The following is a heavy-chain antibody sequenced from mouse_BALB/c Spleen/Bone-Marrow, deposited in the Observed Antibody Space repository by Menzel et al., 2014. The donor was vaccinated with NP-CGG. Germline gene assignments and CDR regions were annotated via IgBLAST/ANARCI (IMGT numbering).Heavy chain of an antibody. V-gene: IGHV3-1*02. CDR2: MHYSGST. J-gene: IGHJ2*01. CDR3: ATYYYGSTYNFDY. D-gene: IGHD1-1*01. Sequence: LEWMVYMHYSGSTNYNPSLKSRISITRDTSKNQFFLQLNSVTPEDTATYYCATYYYGSTYNFDYWGQGTTLTVSS.